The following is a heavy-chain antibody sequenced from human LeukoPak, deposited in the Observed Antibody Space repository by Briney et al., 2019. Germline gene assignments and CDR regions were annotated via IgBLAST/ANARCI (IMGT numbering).Heavy chain of an antibody. J-gene: IGHJ4*02. CDR3: ARGGSSRIGYFDY. V-gene: IGHV1-2*02. Sequence: ASVEVSCKASGYTFTGYYMHWVRQAPGQGLEWMGWINPNSGGTNYAQKFQGRVTMTRDTSISTAYMELSRLRSDDTAVYYCARGGSSRIGYFDYWGQGTLVTVSS. D-gene: IGHD1-26*01. CDR2: INPNSGGT. CDR1: GYTFTGYY.